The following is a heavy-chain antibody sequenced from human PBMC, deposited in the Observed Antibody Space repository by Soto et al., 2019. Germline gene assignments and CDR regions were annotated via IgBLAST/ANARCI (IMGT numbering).Heavy chain of an antibody. Sequence: SETLSLTCTVSGVSISSYYWHWIRQSPGKGLEWIGYIYYSGTTNYNPSLKSRVTISLDTSKNQFSLNLRSVTAADTAVYYCARESGYERYFDYWGLGTLVTVSS. CDR3: ARESGYERYFDY. J-gene: IGHJ4*02. CDR2: IYYSGTT. D-gene: IGHD5-12*01. CDR1: GVSISSYY. V-gene: IGHV4-59*01.